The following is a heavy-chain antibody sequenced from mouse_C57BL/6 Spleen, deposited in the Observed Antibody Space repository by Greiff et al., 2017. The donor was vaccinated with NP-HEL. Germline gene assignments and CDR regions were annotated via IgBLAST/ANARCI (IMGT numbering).Heavy chain of an antibody. J-gene: IGHJ2*01. Sequence: VQLQQSGPELVKPGASVKISCKASGYTFTDYYMNWVKQSHGKSLEWIGDINPNNGGTSYNQKFKGKATLTVDKSSSTAYMELRSLTSEDSAVYYCARPGGKKNFDYWGQGTTLTVSS. CDR2: INPNNGGT. V-gene: IGHV1-26*01. CDR1: GYTFTDYY. CDR3: ARPGGKKNFDY. D-gene: IGHD2-1*01.